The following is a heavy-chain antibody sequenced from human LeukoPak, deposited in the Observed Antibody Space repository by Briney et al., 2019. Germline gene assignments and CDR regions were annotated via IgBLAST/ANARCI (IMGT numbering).Heavy chain of an antibody. V-gene: IGHV1-46*01. CDR2: INPSGDFR. CDR3: ARDYSGEWEQLTGWWFDP. CDR1: GYTFGIHW. D-gene: IGHD1-26*01. Sequence: ASVKVSCKASGYTFGIHWMHWVRQAPGQGLEWMAIINPSGDFRSYAQKFQGRLTVTRDMSTRTVYMELSDLRPEDTAVYYCARDYSGEWEQLTGWWFDPWGQGTLVIVSS. J-gene: IGHJ5*02.